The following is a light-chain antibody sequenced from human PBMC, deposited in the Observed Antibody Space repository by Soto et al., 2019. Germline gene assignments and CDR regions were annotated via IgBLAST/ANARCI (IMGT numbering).Light chain of an antibody. CDR3: TSFTTTNIWV. V-gene: IGLV2-14*01. J-gene: IGLJ7*01. Sequence: QSALTQPASVSGSPGQSITISCTGTRSDIGIYNYVSWYQQHPGKAPKLIICEVYNRPSGVSTRFSGSKSGNTASLTISGLRPEDEADYYCTSFTTTNIWVFGGGTQLTVL. CDR2: EVY. CDR1: RSDIGIYNY.